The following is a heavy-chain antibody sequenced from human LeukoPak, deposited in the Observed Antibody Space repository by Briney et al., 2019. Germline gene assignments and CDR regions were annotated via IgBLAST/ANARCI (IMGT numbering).Heavy chain of an antibody. V-gene: IGHV3-11*04. J-gene: IGHJ5*02. CDR1: GFTFSDHY. CDR2: IRSSGSAM. CDR3: ARAPGGYYDSSGHFGYWLDP. D-gene: IGHD3-22*01. Sequence: GGSLRLSCTASGFTFSDHYMSWIRQAPGKGLEWVSNIRSSGSAMYYADSVKGQFTISRDNAQNSLYLQMNSLGVEDTAVYYCARAPGGYYDSSGHFGYWLDPWGQGTLVTVSS.